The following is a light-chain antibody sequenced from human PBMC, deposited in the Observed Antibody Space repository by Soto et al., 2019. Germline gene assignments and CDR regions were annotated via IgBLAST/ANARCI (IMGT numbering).Light chain of an antibody. Sequence: EIVLTQSPATLSLSPGAGAALSCRASHNFSTSYLAWYQQKPGQAPRLLMHGSSNRAVGIPDRFSGSGSGTEFTLAISRLEPEDFALYYCQQYIRSPYTFGQGTRLEIK. CDR1: HNFSTSY. CDR3: QQYIRSPYT. CDR2: GSS. J-gene: IGKJ2*01. V-gene: IGKV3-20*01.